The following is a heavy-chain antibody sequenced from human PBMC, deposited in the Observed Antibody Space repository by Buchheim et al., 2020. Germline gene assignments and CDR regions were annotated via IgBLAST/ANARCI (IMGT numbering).Heavy chain of an antibody. J-gene: IGHJ4*02. V-gene: IGHV3-33*01. CDR1: GFIFSTYG. CDR2: IWYDGSNK. CDR3: AGDNGGNNWYYFDY. Sequence: QVQLVESGGGVVQPGRSLRLSCAASGFIFSTYGMHWVRQAPGQGLEWVAVIWYDGSNKYYADSVKGRFTIPRDNSKNTLYLQMNSLRAEDTAVYYGAGDNGGNNWYYFDYWGQGTL. D-gene: IGHD4-23*01.